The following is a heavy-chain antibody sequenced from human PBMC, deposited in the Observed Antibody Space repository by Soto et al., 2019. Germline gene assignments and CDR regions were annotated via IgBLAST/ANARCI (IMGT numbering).Heavy chain of an antibody. D-gene: IGHD1-20*01. Sequence: QVHLVQSGAEVKKPGASVKVSCKASGYTLTRYGITWVRQAPGQGLEWMGSISAYNANTNYAQKLQGRRTMTTDTSTSTAYVELRSLTSDDTAVYYCAREVFSYFDFWGRGTLVSVSS. CDR2: ISAYNANT. J-gene: IGHJ2*01. CDR1: GYTLTRYG. CDR3: AREVFSYFDF. V-gene: IGHV1-18*01.